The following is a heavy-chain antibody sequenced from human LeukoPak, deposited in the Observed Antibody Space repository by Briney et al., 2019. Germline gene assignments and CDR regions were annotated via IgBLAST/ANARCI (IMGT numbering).Heavy chain of an antibody. V-gene: IGHV1-18*04. CDR1: GYTFTGYY. D-gene: IGHD3-16*02. CDR2: ISPYNGNT. J-gene: IGHJ4*02. Sequence: ASVKVSCKASGYTFTGYYMHWVRQAPGQGLEWMGWISPYNGNTKYLQKFQGRVTMTTDTSTSTASMEVRSLRSDDTAVYYCASKRLGELSLGYWGQGTLVTVSS. CDR3: ASKRLGELSLGY.